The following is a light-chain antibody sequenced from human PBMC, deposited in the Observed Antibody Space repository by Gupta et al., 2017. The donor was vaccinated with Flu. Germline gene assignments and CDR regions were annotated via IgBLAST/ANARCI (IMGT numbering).Light chain of an antibody. J-gene: IGKJ2*01. CDR3: QQYGISGYT. CDR1: QSVNHNL. V-gene: IGKV3-20*01. CDR2: GAS. Sequence: DIVLTPSPRTLSLSQGDRATLSCRASQSVNHNLLPWYQQKPGQAPRLLIYGASSRATGIPDRFSGSGSGTDFTLTIRRLEPEDFAVYYCQQYGISGYTFGQGTKLEIK.